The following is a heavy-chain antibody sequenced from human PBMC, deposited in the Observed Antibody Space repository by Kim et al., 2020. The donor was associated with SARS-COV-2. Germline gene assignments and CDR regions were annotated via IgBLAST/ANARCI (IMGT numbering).Heavy chain of an antibody. CDR3: ARHGSSYGLSY. Sequence: THYNPSLKSRVTISVDTSKTQFSLKLSSVTAADTAVYYCARHGSSYGLSYWGQGTLVTVSS. D-gene: IGHD5-18*01. J-gene: IGHJ4*02. V-gene: IGHV4-59*08. CDR2: T.